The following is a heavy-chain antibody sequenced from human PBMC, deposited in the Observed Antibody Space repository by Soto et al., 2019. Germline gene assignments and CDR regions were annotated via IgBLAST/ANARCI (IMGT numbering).Heavy chain of an antibody. V-gene: IGHV3-48*02. J-gene: IGHJ4*02. CDR2: ISISSTTI. CDR3: ARRDGSDWYIDY. D-gene: IGHD6-19*01. Sequence: EVQLVESGGGLVQPGGSLRLSCAASGVTFRSYSMNWVRQAPGKGLEWVSYISISSTTIYYADSVKGRFTISRDNAKNLLYLQMNALRDEDTAVYYCARRDGSDWYIDYWGQGTLVTVSS. CDR1: GVTFRSYS.